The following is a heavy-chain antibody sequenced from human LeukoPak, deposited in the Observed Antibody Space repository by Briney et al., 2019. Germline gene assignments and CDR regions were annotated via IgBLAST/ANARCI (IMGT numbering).Heavy chain of an antibody. CDR3: ARGGGVAGTPYNPYDY. CDR2: IYYSGST. V-gene: IGHV4-61*01. CDR1: GGSVSSGSYY. D-gene: IGHD6-19*01. J-gene: IGHJ4*02. Sequence: SETLSLTCTVSGGSVSSGSYYWSWIRQPPGKGLEWIGYIYYSGSTNYNPSLKSRVTISVDTSKNQFSLKLSSVTAADTAVYYCARGGGVAGTPYNPYDYWGQGTLVTVSS.